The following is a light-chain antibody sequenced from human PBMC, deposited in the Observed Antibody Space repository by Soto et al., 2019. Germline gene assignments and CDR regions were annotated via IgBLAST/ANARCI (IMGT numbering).Light chain of an antibody. CDR3: QQRSNWPSSLT. J-gene: IGKJ4*01. CDR1: QSVSSD. V-gene: IGKV3-11*01. CDR2: DAS. Sequence: EIVLTQSPATLSLSPWERATLSCRASQSVSSDFAWYQQKPGQAPRLLIYDASNRATGIPARFSGSGSGTDFTLTISSLEPEDFAVYYCQQRSNWPSSLTFGGGTKVEIK.